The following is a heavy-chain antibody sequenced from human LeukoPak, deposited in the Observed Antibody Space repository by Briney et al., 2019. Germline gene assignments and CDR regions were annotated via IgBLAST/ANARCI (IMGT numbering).Heavy chain of an antibody. V-gene: IGHV1-8*03. CDR1: GYTFTIYD. CDR3: ARASDYGDAFDY. D-gene: IGHD4-17*01. J-gene: IGHJ4*02. Sequence: ASVKVSCTASGYTFTIYDINWVRQATGQGLEWMGWMNPNSGNTGYAQKFQGRVTITRNTSISTAYMELSSLRSEDTAVYYCARASDYGDAFDYWGQGTLVTVSS. CDR2: MNPNSGNT.